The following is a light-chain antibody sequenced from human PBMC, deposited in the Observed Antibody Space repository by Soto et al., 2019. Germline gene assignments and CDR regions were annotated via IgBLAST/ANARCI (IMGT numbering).Light chain of an antibody. V-gene: IGLV1-44*01. CDR1: SSNIGSNS. J-gene: IGLJ2*01. Sequence: QAVVTQPPSASGTPGQRVTISCSGSSSNIGSNSVNWYPQLPGTAPKLLMYSSNQRPSGVPDRFSGSKSGTSASLAISGLQSEDEADYYCAAWDDSLNGVVFGGGTKLTVL. CDR3: AAWDDSLNGVV. CDR2: SSN.